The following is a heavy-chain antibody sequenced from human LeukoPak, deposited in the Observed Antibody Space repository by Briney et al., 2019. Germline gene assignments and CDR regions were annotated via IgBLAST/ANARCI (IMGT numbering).Heavy chain of an antibody. CDR1: GGSFSDYY. CDR2: INHSGST. Sequence: SETLSLTCAVYGGSFSDYYWSWIRQPPGKGLEWIGEINHSGSTNYNPSLKSRVTISVDTSKNQFSLKLTSVTAADTAVYYCARIYFYYNGMDDWGQRTTVTVSS. V-gene: IGHV4-34*01. J-gene: IGHJ6*02. CDR3: ARIYFYYNGMDD.